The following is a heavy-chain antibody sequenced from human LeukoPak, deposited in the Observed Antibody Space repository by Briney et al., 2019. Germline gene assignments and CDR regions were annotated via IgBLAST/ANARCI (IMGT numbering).Heavy chain of an antibody. V-gene: IGHV3-43D*03. CDR3: AKDRSSSGYYGMDV. CDR1: GFTFDDYA. D-gene: IGHD6-19*01. Sequence: GGSLRLSCAASGFTFDDYAMHWVRQAPGKGLEWVSLISWDGGSTYYGDSVKGRFTISRDNSKNSLYLQTNSLRAEDTALYYCAKDRSSSGYYGMDVWGQGTTVTVSS. CDR2: ISWDGGST. J-gene: IGHJ6*02.